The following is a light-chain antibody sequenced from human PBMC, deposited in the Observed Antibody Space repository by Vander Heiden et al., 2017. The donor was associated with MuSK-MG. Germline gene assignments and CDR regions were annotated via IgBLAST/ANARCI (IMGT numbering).Light chain of an antibody. J-gene: IGKJ5*01. CDR3: QQRSNWIT. CDR1: QSVSSY. Sequence: EIVLTQSPATLSLSPGERATLSCRASQSVSSYLAWYQQKPGQAPRLSIYDATNRASGIPDRFSGSGSGTDFTLTSSSREPEDFAVYYWQQRSNWITFGQGTRLEIK. CDR2: DAT. V-gene: IGKV3-11*01.